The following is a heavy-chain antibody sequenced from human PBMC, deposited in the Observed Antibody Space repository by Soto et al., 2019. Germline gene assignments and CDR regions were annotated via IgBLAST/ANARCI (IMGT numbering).Heavy chain of an antibody. D-gene: IGHD5-18*01. J-gene: IGHJ5*02. V-gene: IGHV4-38-2*01. Sequence: PSETLSLTCAVSGYSISSGYYWGWIRQTPGKGLGWISSIYHSGSTYYNPSLKSRVTITVDTSKSQFSLKLTSVTAADTAVYYCARGAATVTPGWFDPWGQGIMVTVSS. CDR2: IYHSGST. CDR3: ARGAATVTPGWFDP. CDR1: GYSISSGYY.